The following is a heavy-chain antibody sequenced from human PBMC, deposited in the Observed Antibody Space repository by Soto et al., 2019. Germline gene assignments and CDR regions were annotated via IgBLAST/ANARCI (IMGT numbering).Heavy chain of an antibody. CDR2: ISSSSSTM. Sequence: EVQLVESGGGLVQPGGSLRLSCAASGFTFSSYSMHWVRQAPGKGLEWVSYISSSSSTMYYADSVKGRFTMSRDNAKNSLYLQMNSLRTEDTAVYYCARQRYSEYWGQGTLVTVSS. CDR1: GFTFSSYS. V-gene: IGHV3-48*01. CDR3: ARQRYSEY. D-gene: IGHD3-9*01. J-gene: IGHJ4*02.